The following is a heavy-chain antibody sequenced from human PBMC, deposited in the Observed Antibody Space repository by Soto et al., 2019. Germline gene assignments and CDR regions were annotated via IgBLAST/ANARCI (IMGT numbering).Heavy chain of an antibody. J-gene: IGHJ5*01. V-gene: IGHV6-1*01. D-gene: IGHD1-26*01. CDR3: TRALSGSCDS. CDR2: TYYRSKWST. Sequence: SQTLSLTCAISGDSVSSKSAAWNWIRQSPSRGLEWLGRTYYRSKWSTDYAVSVKSRITINSDTSKNQFSLQLNSVTPEDTAVYYCTRALSGSCDSWGQGTLVTVSS. CDR1: GDSVSSKSAA.